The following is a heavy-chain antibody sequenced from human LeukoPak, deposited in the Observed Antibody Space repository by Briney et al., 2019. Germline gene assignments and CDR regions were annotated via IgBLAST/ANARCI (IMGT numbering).Heavy chain of an antibody. J-gene: IGHJ5*02. CDR2: IYYSGST. V-gene: IGHV4-39*01. CDR1: GGSISSSSYY. CDR3: ARRMRYTMIVVDL. Sequence: NPSETLSLTCTVSGGSISSSSYYWGRIRQPPGKGLEWSGSIYYSGSTYYNPSLKSRVTISVDTSKNQFSLKLSSVTAADTAVYYCARRMRYTMIVVDLWGQGTLVTVSS. D-gene: IGHD3-22*01.